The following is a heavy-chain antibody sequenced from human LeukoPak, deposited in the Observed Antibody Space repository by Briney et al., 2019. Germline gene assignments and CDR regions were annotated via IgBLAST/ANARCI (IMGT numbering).Heavy chain of an antibody. Sequence: GGSLRLSCAASGFTSSSYAMSWVRQAPGKGLEWVSAISGSGGSTYYADSVKGRFTISRDNSKNTLYLQMNSLRAEDTAVYYCAKVFDYDYVWGSYRYGPFDYWGQGTLVTVSS. D-gene: IGHD3-16*02. V-gene: IGHV3-23*01. CDR1: GFTSSSYA. J-gene: IGHJ4*02. CDR2: ISGSGGST. CDR3: AKVFDYDYVWGSYRYGPFDY.